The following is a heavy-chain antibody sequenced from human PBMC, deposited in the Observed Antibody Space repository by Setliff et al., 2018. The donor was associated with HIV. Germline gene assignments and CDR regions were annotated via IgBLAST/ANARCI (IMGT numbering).Heavy chain of an antibody. CDR2: ISDRGGSI. V-gene: IGHV3-23*01. CDR1: GISFSSYA. CDR3: ATANRMVVVGVSTPGWTL. J-gene: IGHJ4*02. D-gene: IGHD2-21*01. Sequence: GGSLRLSCDASGISFSSYAMTWVRQAPGKGLQWVSGISDRGGSIYYAESVRGRFIISRDNSKNTLYLQMSSLRVDDTAVYYCATANRMVVVGVSTPGWTLWGQGALVTVSS.